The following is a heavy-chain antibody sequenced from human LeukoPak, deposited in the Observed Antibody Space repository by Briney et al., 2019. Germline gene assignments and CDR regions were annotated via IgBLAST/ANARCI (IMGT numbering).Heavy chain of an antibody. J-gene: IGHJ5*02. CDR1: GYSISSGYY. CDR2: IYQSGST. D-gene: IGHD6-13*01. V-gene: IGHV4-38-2*02. CDR3: ARSPFVGSSWYEGFDP. Sequence: SETLSLTCTVSGYSISSGYYWGWIRPPPGKGLKWIGNIYQSGSTFYNPSLESRVTISVDTSKNQFSLKLSSVTAADTAVYYCARSPFVGSSWYEGFDPWGQGTLVTVSS.